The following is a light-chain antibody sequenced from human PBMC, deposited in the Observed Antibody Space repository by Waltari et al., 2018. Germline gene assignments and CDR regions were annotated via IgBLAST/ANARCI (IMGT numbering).Light chain of an antibody. J-gene: IGKJ4*01. V-gene: IGKV3-11*01. CDR3: QQRTNWPLT. CDR2: DTS. CDR1: QSVNNY. Sequence: DIVLPQSPAPLSFSPGERATLSCRASQSVNNYLAWYQQKPGKAPRLLIYDTSNRATGIPARFSGSGSGTDFTLTISSLEPEDFAVYYCQQRTNWPLTFGGGTKVEIK.